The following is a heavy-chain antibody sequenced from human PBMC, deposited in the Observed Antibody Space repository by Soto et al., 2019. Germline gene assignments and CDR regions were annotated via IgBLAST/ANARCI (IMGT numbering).Heavy chain of an antibody. D-gene: IGHD3-3*01. Sequence: QSGGSLRLSCAASGLTFSSYAMHWVRQAPGKGLEWVAVISYDGSNKYYADSVKGRFTISRDNSKNTLYLQMNSLRAEDTAVYYCARDGRLASYYDFWSGYYGMDVWGQGTTVTVSS. CDR2: ISYDGSNK. CDR3: ARDGRLASYYDFWSGYYGMDV. J-gene: IGHJ6*02. V-gene: IGHV3-30-3*01. CDR1: GLTFSSYA.